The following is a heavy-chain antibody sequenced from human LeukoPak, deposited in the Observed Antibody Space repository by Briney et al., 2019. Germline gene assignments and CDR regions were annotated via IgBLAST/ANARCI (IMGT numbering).Heavy chain of an antibody. CDR3: AKAGDGYNELNY. V-gene: IGHV3-30*18. CDR1: GFIFSSCK. Sequence: GGSLRLSCAASGFIFSSCKMHWVRQAPGKGLEWVAVISYDGSIEYYVDSMKGRFTISRDNSKNTLFLQMNSLRAEDTAVYYCAKAGDGYNELNYWGQGTRVTVSS. CDR2: ISYDGSIE. J-gene: IGHJ4*02. D-gene: IGHD5-24*01.